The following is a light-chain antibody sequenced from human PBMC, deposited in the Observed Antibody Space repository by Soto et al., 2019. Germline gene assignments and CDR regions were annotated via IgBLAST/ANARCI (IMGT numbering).Light chain of an antibody. CDR1: QGISSY. CDR3: HQLNSYPVT. V-gene: IGKV1-9*01. CDR2: AAS. J-gene: IGKJ1*01. Sequence: DIQLTQSPSFLSASVGDRVTITCRASQGISSYLAWYQQKPGKAPKLRIYAASTLQSVVPSRFSGSGSGTELTLTISSLKPENFATYYRHQLNSYPVTFGQGTKVEIK.